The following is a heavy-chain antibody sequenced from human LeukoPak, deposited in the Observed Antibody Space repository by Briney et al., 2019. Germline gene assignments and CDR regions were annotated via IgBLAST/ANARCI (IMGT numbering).Heavy chain of an antibody. CDR3: ARESSGGSFPQDY. D-gene: IGHD2-15*01. CDR1: GYTFTSYG. Sequence: ASVKVSCKASGYTFTSYGISWVRQAPGQGLEWMGWISAYNGNTNYAQKLQGRGTMTTDTSTSTAYMELTSLRADDTALYYCARESSGGSFPQDYWGQGTLVTVSS. V-gene: IGHV1-18*01. J-gene: IGHJ4*02. CDR2: ISAYNGNT.